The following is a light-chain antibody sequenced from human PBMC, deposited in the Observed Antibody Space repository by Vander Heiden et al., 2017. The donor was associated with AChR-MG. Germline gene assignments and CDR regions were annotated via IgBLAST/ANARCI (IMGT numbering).Light chain of an antibody. Sequence: DIQMTQSPSSLSASVGDRVTITCRASQGISTYLNWYQHKPGKVPKLLIFAASTLQSGVPSRFSGSGSGTDFTLTISSLQSEDFATYYCQQTYSTPGLTFGGGTKVEIK. CDR1: QGISTY. CDR3: QQTYSTPGLT. V-gene: IGKV1-39*01. CDR2: AAS. J-gene: IGKJ4*01.